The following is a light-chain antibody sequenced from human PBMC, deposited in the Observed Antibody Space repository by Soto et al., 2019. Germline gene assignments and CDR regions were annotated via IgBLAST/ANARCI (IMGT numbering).Light chain of an antibody. CDR3: LLYYGGAQVL. Sequence: QTVVTQEPSLTVSPGGTVTLTCASSAGAVTSAYYTNWLQQKPGQAPRALIYSTSEKHSWTPARFSGSLLGGKAALTLSAXXXXXXXDXYCLLYYGGAQVLFGGGTQLTV. CDR2: STS. CDR1: AGAVTSAYY. V-gene: IGLV7-43*01. J-gene: IGLJ2*01.